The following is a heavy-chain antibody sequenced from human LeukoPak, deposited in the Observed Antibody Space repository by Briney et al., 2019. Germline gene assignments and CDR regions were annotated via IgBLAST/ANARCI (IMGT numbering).Heavy chain of an antibody. Sequence: GGSLKLSCAASVFSFSSYAMSWVRQAPGKGLEWVSGISGSGRSTYYADSVKGRFTISRDNSKNTVYVQMNSLRAEDTAIYYCARDPSFDFWSGYYFDFWGQGILVTVSS. V-gene: IGHV3-23*01. CDR2: ISGSGRST. D-gene: IGHD3-3*01. J-gene: IGHJ4*02. CDR1: VFSFSSYA. CDR3: ARDPSFDFWSGYYFDF.